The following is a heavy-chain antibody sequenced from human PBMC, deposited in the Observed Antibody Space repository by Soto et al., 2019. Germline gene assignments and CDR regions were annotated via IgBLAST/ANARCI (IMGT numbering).Heavy chain of an antibody. J-gene: IGHJ5*02. D-gene: IGHD3-10*01. V-gene: IGHV5-51*01. Sequence: GESLKISCKGPGHLFNNHWIGWVRQTPGKGLEWMGLIFTRDSETKTSPSFQGHVSFSVDNSINTAYLQWTSLKTADTGMYFCARRYFDSGHGYDLWGQGTLVTVSS. CDR3: ARRYFDSGHGYDL. CDR2: IFTRDSET. CDR1: GHLFNNHW.